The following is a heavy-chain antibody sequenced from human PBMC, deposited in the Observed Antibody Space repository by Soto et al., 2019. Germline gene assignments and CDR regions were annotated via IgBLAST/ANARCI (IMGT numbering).Heavy chain of an antibody. CDR2: INAGNGNT. D-gene: IGHD3-22*01. Sequence: ASVKVSCKASGYTFTSYAMHWVRQAPGQRLERMGWINAGNGNTKYSQKFQGRVTITSDTSASTAYMELSSLRSEDTAVYYCARTYYYDSSGYFPTSSFDYWGQGTLVTVSS. CDR1: GYTFTSYA. V-gene: IGHV1-3*01. CDR3: ARTYYYDSSGYFPTSSFDY. J-gene: IGHJ4*02.